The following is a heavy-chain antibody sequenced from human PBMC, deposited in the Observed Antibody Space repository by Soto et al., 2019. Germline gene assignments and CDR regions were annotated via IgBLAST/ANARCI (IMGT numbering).Heavy chain of an antibody. CDR3: ARGLDYDSSGYYLDF. D-gene: IGHD3-22*01. J-gene: IGHJ4*02. CDR2: ISSSGSTI. V-gene: IGHV3-48*03. Sequence: LRLSCAASGFTFSSYEMNWVRQAPGKGLEWVSYISSSGSTIYYADSVKGRFTISRDNAKNSLYLQMNSLRAEDTAVYYCARGLDYDSSGYYLDFWGQGALVTVSS. CDR1: GFTFSSYE.